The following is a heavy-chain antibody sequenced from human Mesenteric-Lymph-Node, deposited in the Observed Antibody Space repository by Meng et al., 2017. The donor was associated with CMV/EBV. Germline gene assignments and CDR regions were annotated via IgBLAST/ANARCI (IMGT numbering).Heavy chain of an antibody. CDR3: ARAADIRFLEWLPPNGMDV. V-gene: IGHV4-39*07. D-gene: IGHD3-3*01. Sequence: SETLSLTCTVSGGSISSSSYYWGWIRQPPGKGLEWIGNTYYSGNTYYNPSLKSRVTISIDTSKNQFSLKLSSVTAADTAVYYCARAADIRFLEWLPPNGMDVWGQGTTVTVSS. CDR1: GGSISSSSYY. CDR2: TYYSGNT. J-gene: IGHJ6*02.